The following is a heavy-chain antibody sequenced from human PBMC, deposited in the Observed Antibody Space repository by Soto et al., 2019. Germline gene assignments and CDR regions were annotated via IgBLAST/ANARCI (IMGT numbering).Heavy chain of an antibody. D-gene: IGHD6-19*01. V-gene: IGHV3-30*18. CDR1: GFTVATTG. J-gene: IGHJ5*02. CDR3: AKDWGSSGWFNWFNP. CDR2: ISHSGTSK. Sequence: QVQLVESGGGVVQPGESLQVACAASGFTVATTGMHWVRQAPGKGLEWVAMISHSGTSKVYIDSVQGRFTISRDNARNNLDLQMSSLIPEDTAIYYCAKDWGSSGWFNWFNPWGQGVLVTVSS.